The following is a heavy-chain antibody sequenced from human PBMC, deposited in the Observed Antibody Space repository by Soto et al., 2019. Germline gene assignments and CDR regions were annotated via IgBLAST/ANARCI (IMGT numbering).Heavy chain of an antibody. CDR3: ASFHLYYYGSGSYYNWFDP. CDR1: GGSISTYY. J-gene: IGHJ5*02. Sequence: SETLSLTCTVSGGSISTYYWSWIRQPPGKGLEWIGYIYYSGSTYYNPSLKSRVTISVDTSKNQFSLKLSSVTAADTAVYYCASFHLYYYGSGSYYNWFDPWGQGTLVTVSS. CDR2: IYYSGST. D-gene: IGHD3-10*01. V-gene: IGHV4-59*06.